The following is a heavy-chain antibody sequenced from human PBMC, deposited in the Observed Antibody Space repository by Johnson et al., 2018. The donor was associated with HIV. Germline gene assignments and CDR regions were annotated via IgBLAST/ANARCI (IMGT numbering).Heavy chain of an antibody. V-gene: IGHV3-30*02. CDR1: GFTFSNAW. D-gene: IGHD3-10*01. J-gene: IGHJ3*01. Sequence: QVQLVESGGGLVKPGGSLRLSCAASGFTFSNAWMSWVRQAPGKGLEWISFIQYDGTDKSYADSEEGRFTISRDNSKNILYLQMNSLRPEDTGLYYCAKDGGLWSYSLDVWGQGTMVSVSS. CDR3: AKDGGLWSYSLDV. CDR2: IQYDGTDK.